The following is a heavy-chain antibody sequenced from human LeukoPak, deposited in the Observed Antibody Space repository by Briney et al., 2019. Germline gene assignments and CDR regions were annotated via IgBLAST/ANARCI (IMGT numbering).Heavy chain of an antibody. V-gene: IGHV4-34*01. D-gene: IGHD3-9*01. Sequence: SETLSLTCAVYGESFSGYYWSWIRQPPGKGLEWIGEINHSGSTNYNPSLKSRVTISVDTSKNQFPLKLSSVTAADTAVYYCARQGGVYDILTGYYFDYWGQGTLVTVSS. CDR3: ARQGGVYDILTGYYFDY. CDR1: GESFSGYY. J-gene: IGHJ4*02. CDR2: INHSGST.